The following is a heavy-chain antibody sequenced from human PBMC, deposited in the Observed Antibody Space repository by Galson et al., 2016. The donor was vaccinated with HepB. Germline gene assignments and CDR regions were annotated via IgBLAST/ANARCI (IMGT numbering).Heavy chain of an antibody. CDR2: IYYSGNT. CDR3: ARRTLQLSFDY. J-gene: IGHJ4*02. CDR1: GDSISIRGYY. V-gene: IGHV4-39*02. Sequence: SETLSLTCTVSGDSISIRGYYWAWIRQPPGKGLEWIGSIYYSGNTYNNPSLKTRVSMSVDTSKNHFSLELSSVTAADTAVYYCARRTLQLSFDYWGQGTPVSVSS. D-gene: IGHD1-1*01.